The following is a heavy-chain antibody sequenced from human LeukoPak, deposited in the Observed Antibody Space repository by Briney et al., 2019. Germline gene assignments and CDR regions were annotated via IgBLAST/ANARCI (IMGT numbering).Heavy chain of an antibody. V-gene: IGHV1-8*01. CDR2: MNPNSGNT. D-gene: IGHD3-3*01. CDR1: GYTFTSYD. Sequence: ASVKVSCKASGYTFTSYDINWVRQATGQGLEWMGWMNPNSGNTGYAQKFQGRVTMTRNTSISTAYMELSSLRSEDTAVYYCSRSTFGVVISYYYYYMDVWGKGTTVTVSS. J-gene: IGHJ6*03. CDR3: SRSTFGVVISYYYYYMDV.